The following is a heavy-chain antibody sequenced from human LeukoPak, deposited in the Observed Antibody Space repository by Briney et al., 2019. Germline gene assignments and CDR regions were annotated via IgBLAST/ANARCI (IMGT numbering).Heavy chain of an antibody. D-gene: IGHD1-14*01. J-gene: IGHJ3*02. Sequence: GGSLRLSCTASGFTFTRYRMNWVRQAPGKGLEWVSSIRSSSSEIHYADSVEGRFTISRDNAKKSLYLQMNSLRAEDTAMYYCTRDLDLYNDAFDIWGQGTRVIVSS. CDR2: IRSSSSEI. CDR1: GFTFTRYR. CDR3: TRDLDLYNDAFDI. V-gene: IGHV3-21*01.